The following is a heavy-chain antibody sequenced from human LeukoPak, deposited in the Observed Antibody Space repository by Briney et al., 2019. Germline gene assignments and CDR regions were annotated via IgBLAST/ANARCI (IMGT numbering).Heavy chain of an antibody. V-gene: IGHV3-30*18. J-gene: IGHJ4*02. CDR3: AKDQTTLTYYYGSGSYGY. D-gene: IGHD3-10*01. Sequence: PGGSLRLSCAASGSTFSSYGMHWVRQAPGKGLEWVAVISYDGSNKYYADSVKGRFTISRDNSKNTLYLQMNSLRAEDTAVYYCAKDQTTLTYYYGSGSYGYWGQGTLVTVSS. CDR2: ISYDGSNK. CDR1: GSTFSSYG.